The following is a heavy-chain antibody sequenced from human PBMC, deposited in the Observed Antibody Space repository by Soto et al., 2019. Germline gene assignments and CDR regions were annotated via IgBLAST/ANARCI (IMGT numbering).Heavy chain of an antibody. J-gene: IGHJ6*03. Sequence: GGSLRLSCAASGFTFDDYTMHWVRQAPGKGLEWVSLISWDDGSTYYADSVKGRFTISRDNSKNSLYLQMNSLRTEDTALYYCAKDLGYYYYYMDVWGKGTTVTVSS. CDR3: AKDLGYYYYYMDV. CDR2: ISWDDGST. V-gene: IGHV3-43*01. CDR1: GFTFDDYT.